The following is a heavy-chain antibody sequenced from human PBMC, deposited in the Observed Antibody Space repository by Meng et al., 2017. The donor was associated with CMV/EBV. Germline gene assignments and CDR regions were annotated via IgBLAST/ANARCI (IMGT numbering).Heavy chain of an antibody. Sequence: ASVKVSCKASGYTFTSYYVHWVRQAPGQGLEWMGWISAYNGNTNYAQKLQGRVTMTTDTSTSTAYMELRSLRSDDTAVYYCARDTTGTVYYYYGMDVWGQGTTVTVSS. CDR3: ARDTTGTVYYYYGMDV. V-gene: IGHV1-18*04. CDR2: ISAYNGNT. D-gene: IGHD1-1*01. CDR1: GYTFTSYY. J-gene: IGHJ6*02.